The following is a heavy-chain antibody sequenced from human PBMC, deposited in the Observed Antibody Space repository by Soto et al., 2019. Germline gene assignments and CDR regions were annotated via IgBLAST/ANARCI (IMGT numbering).Heavy chain of an antibody. CDR3: AKGDGASYCSSASCSIDY. Sequence: HPGGSLRLSCAASGFTFDDYTMHWVRQPPGKGLEWVSLISWDGGSPYYADSVKGRFTISRDNTKNSLYLQMNSLRTEDTALYYCAKGDGASYCSSASCSIDYWGQGTLVTVSS. J-gene: IGHJ4*02. CDR2: ISWDGGSP. V-gene: IGHV3-43*01. D-gene: IGHD2-2*01. CDR1: GFTFDDYT.